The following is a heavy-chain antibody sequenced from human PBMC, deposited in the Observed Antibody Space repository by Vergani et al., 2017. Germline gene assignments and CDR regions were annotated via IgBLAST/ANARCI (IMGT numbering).Heavy chain of an antibody. Sequence: QVQLVQSGAEVKKPGASVKVSCKASGGTFSSYAISWVRQAPGQGLEWMGGIIPIFGTANYAQKFQGRVTITADESTSTAYMELSSLRSEDTAVHYCARDGLTYYSSSSASNWFDPWGQGTLVTVSS. CDR1: GGTFSSYA. D-gene: IGHD6-6*01. CDR3: ARDGLTYYSSSSASNWFDP. J-gene: IGHJ5*02. CDR2: IIPIFGTA. V-gene: IGHV1-69*01.